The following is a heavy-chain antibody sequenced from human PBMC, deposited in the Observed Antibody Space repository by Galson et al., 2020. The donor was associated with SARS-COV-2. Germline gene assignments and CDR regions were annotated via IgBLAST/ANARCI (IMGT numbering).Heavy chain of an antibody. Sequence: GGSLRLSCAASGFTFRLYAMSWVRQAPGKGLEWVSSLSGSSSGTYYADSVKGRFTISRDNSKNTLYLQMNSLRAEDTAIYYCAKDGGDYTDGSGDYFDHWGQGTLVTVSS. CDR2: LSGSSSGT. CDR1: GFTFRLYA. D-gene: IGHD4-4*01. CDR3: AKDGGDYTDGSGDYFDH. J-gene: IGHJ4*02. V-gene: IGHV3-23*01.